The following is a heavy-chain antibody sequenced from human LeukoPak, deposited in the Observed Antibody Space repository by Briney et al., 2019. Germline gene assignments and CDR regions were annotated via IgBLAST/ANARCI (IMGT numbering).Heavy chain of an antibody. CDR3: ARDRGYSSFDY. D-gene: IGHD4-23*01. J-gene: IGHJ4*02. CDR2: IKEDGSEI. CDR1: AFTFSSYW. Sequence: GGSLTLSCEASAFTFSSYWMSWVRQAPGKGLEWVAHIKEDGSEINYVDSVKGRFTISRDNAKNSLFLQMNSQRVEDTAVYYCARDRGYSSFDYWGQGTLVTVSS. V-gene: IGHV3-7*01.